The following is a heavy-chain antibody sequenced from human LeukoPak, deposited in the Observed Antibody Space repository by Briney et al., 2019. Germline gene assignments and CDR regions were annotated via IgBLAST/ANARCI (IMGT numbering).Heavy chain of an antibody. CDR2: IYYSGST. Sequence: KPSQTLSLTCTVSGGSISSGDYYWSWIRQPPGKGLEWIGYIYYSGSTYYNPSLKSRVTISVDTSKNQFSLKLSSVTAADTAVYYCARGALLGYCSGGSCKDFDYWGQGTLVTVSS. CDR1: GGSISSGDYY. CDR3: ARGALLGYCSGGSCKDFDY. V-gene: IGHV4-30-4*01. J-gene: IGHJ4*02. D-gene: IGHD2-15*01.